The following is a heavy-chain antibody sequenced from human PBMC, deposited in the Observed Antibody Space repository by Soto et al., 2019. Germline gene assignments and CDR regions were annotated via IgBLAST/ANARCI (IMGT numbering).Heavy chain of an antibody. J-gene: IGHJ5*02. V-gene: IGHV3-21*01. Sequence: GGSLRLSCAASGFTFSSYSMNWVRQAPGKGLEWVSSISSSSSYIYYADSVKGRFTISRDNAKNSLYLQMNSLRAEDTAVYYCARGYFTNGVCHGYNWFDPCGQGTLVSGSS. D-gene: IGHD2-8*01. CDR3: ARGYFTNGVCHGYNWFDP. CDR1: GFTFSSYS. CDR2: ISSSSSYI.